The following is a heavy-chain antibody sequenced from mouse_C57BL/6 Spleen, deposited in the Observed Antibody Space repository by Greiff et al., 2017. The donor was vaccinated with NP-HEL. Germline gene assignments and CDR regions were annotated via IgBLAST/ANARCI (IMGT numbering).Heavy chain of an antibody. D-gene: IGHD1-1*01. CDR3: ARSGDYYGSKAWFAY. CDR1: GYTFTDYY. Sequence: EVQLQQSGPELVKPGASVKISCKASGYTFTDYYMNWVKQSHGKSLEWIGDINPNNGGTSYNQKFKGKATLTVDKSSSTAYMELRSLTSEDSAVYYCARSGDYYGSKAWFAYWGQGTLVTVSA. V-gene: IGHV1-26*01. J-gene: IGHJ3*01. CDR2: INPNNGGT.